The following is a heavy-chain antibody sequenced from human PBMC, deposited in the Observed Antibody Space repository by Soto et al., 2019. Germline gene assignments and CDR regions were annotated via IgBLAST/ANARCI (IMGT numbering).Heavy chain of an antibody. J-gene: IGHJ3*01. Sequence: ASVKVSCTASGYSFTDYHIHWVRQAPGQGLEWLGRINPKSGGTSTAQKFQGWVTMTTDTSISTASMELTRLTSDDTAIYYCARGDSNDCYKGGGSVFDKHDRDVWR. CDR3: ARGDSNDCYKGGGSVFDKHDRDV. CDR2: INPKSGGT. CDR1: GYSFTDYH. V-gene: IGHV1-2*04. D-gene: IGHD2-21*02.